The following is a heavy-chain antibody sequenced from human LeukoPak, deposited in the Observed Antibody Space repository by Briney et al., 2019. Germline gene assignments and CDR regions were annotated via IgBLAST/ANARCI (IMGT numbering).Heavy chain of an antibody. CDR1: GFTFSSYA. D-gene: IGHD6-13*01. J-gene: IGHJ6*03. CDR3: AKGTGSFLDYYYYYMDV. Sequence: GGSLRLSCAASGFTFSSYAMSWVRLAPGKGLEWVSAISGSGGSTYYADSVKGRFTISRDNSKNTLYLQMNSLRAEDTAVYYCAKGTGSFLDYYYYYMDVWGKGTTVTVSS. V-gene: IGHV3-23*01. CDR2: ISGSGGST.